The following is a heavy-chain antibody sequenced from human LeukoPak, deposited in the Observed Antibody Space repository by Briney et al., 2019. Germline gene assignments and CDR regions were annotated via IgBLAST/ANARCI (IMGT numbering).Heavy chain of an antibody. Sequence: PSETLSLTCTVSGGSISSGGYYWGWVRQHPGKGLEWIGYIYYSGSTYYNPSLKSRVTISVDTPKNQFSLKLSSVTAADTAVYYCARDAGYYYYGMDVWGQGTTVTVSS. CDR1: GGSISSGGYY. V-gene: IGHV4-31*03. CDR2: IYYSGST. CDR3: ARDAGYYYYGMDV. J-gene: IGHJ6*02.